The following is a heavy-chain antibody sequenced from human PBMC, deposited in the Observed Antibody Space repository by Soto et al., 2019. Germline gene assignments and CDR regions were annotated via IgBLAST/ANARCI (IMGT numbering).Heavy chain of an antibody. J-gene: IGHJ6*02. Sequence: SETLSLTCTVSGGSISSYYWSWIRQPPGKGLEWIGYIYYSGSTNYNPSFKSRVAISVDTSKNQFSLKLSSVTAADTAVYYCARGPTASTYYDFWSGPTSMDVWDQGTTVTVSS. CDR3: ARGPTASTYYDFWSGPTSMDV. D-gene: IGHD3-3*01. V-gene: IGHV4-59*01. CDR1: GGSISSYY. CDR2: IYYSGST.